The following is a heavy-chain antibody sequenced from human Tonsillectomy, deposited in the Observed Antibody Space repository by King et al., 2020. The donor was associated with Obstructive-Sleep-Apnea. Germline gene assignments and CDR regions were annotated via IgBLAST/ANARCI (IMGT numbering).Heavy chain of an antibody. J-gene: IGHJ3*02. CDR3: AKDTTYYDYVWGSSRSTHDAFDI. V-gene: IGHV3-23*04. D-gene: IGHD3-16*02. CDR1: GFTFSSYA. Sequence: VQLVESGGGLVQPGGSLRLSCAASGFTFSSYAMSWVRQAPGKGLEWVSAISGSGGSTYYADSVKGRFTISSDNSKNTLYLQMNSLRAGDTAVYYCAKDTTYYDYVWGSSRSTHDAFDIWGQGTMVTVSS. CDR2: ISGSGGST.